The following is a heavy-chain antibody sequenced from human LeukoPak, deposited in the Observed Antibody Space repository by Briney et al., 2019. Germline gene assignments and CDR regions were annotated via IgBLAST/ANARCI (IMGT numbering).Heavy chain of an antibody. CDR2: INPNSGGT. V-gene: IGHV1-2*02. D-gene: IGHD1-26*01. J-gene: IGHJ4*02. Sequence: GASVKVSCKASGYTFTVYYMHWVRQAPGQGLEWMGWINPNSGGTNYAQKFQGRVTMTRDTSISTAYMELSRLRSDDTAVYYCARAKGGSYRFDYWGQGTLITVSS. CDR3: ARAKGGSYRFDY. CDR1: GYTFTVYY.